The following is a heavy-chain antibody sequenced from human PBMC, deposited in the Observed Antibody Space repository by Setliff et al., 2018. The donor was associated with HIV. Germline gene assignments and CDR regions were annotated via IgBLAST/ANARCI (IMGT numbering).Heavy chain of an antibody. CDR2: IHHGGGT. CDR1: GGSFGDQF. D-gene: IGHD2-21*02. Sequence: SETLSLTCAVYGGSFGDQFWNWIRQSPGKGLEWIGEIHHGGGTKYNPSLKSRVTISVDPSKNQILLRLSSVTAADTAVYYCAREVDVVTTSDAFDIWGQGTMVTVSS. V-gene: IGHV4-34*01. J-gene: IGHJ3*02. CDR3: AREVDVVTTSDAFDI.